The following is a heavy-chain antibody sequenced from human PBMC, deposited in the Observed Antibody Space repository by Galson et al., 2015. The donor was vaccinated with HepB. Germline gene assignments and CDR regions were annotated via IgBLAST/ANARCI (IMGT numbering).Heavy chain of an antibody. CDR3: ARDGDSSGYYDY. CDR1: GFTFSSYA. V-gene: IGHV3-30-3*01. Sequence: SLRLSCAASGFTFSSYAMHWVRQAPGKGLEWVAVISYDGSNKYYADSVKGRFTISRDNSKNTLYLQMNSLRAEDTAVYYCARDGDSSGYYDYWGQGTLVTVSS. D-gene: IGHD3-22*01. CDR2: ISYDGSNK. J-gene: IGHJ4*02.